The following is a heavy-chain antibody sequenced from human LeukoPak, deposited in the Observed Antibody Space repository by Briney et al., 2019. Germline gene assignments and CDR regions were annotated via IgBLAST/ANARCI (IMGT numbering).Heavy chain of an antibody. V-gene: IGHV4-59*08. CDR3: AGGPSRFHP. D-gene: IGHD3-3*01. Sequence: SETLSLTCTVSGGSISSYYWSWIRQPPGKGLEWIGYIYYSGSTNYNPSLKSRVTISVDTSKNQFSLKLSSVTAADTAVFYCAGGPSRFHPRGQGTLVTVSS. CDR1: GGSISSYY. J-gene: IGHJ5*02. CDR2: IYYSGST.